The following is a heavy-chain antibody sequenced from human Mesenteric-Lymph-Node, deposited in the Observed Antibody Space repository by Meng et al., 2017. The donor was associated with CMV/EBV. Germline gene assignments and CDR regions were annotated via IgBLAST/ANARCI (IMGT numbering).Heavy chain of an antibody. J-gene: IGHJ6*02. CDR1: GFTFSDYY. CDR2: IGTSVRTI. Sequence: GESLKISCAASGFTFSDYYMSWIRQAPGEGLEWVSYIGTSVRTIYYADSVKGRFTISRDNARNSLYLQMNSLRAEDTAVYYCARGHYGLDVWGQGTTVTVSS. V-gene: IGHV3-11*01. CDR3: ARGHYGLDV.